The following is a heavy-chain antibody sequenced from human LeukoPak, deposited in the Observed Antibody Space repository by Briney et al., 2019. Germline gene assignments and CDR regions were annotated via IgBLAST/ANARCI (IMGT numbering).Heavy chain of an antibody. CDR1: GYSFTSYW. Sequence: GESLKISCKGSGYSFTSYWIGWVRQMPGKGLEWMGIIYPGDSDTRYSPSFQGHVTISADKSISTAYLQWSSLKASDTAMYYCASRVTYNWNYRDAFDIWGQGTMVTVSS. J-gene: IGHJ3*02. CDR3: ASRVTYNWNYRDAFDI. D-gene: IGHD1-7*01. V-gene: IGHV5-51*01. CDR2: IYPGDSDT.